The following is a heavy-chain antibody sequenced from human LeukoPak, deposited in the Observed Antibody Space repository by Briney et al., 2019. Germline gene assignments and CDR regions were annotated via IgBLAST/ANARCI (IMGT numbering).Heavy chain of an antibody. CDR2: IRSDGSNK. V-gene: IGHV3-30*02. D-gene: IGHD3-10*01. Sequence: GGSLRLSCAGSGFSFSSYGMHWVRQAPGKGLEWMAFIRSDGSNKYYADSVKGRFTISRDNSKNTLYLQMNSLRAEDTAVYYCARGPGKASFDYWGQGTLVTVSS. J-gene: IGHJ4*02. CDR3: ARGPGKASFDY. CDR1: GFSFSSYG.